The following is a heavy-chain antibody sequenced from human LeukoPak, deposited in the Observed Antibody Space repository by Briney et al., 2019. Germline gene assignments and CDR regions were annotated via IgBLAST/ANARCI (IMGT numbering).Heavy chain of an antibody. CDR2: IYYSGST. Sequence: PSETLSLTCTVSGGSISSYYWSWIRQPPGKGLEWIGYIYYSGSTNYNPSLKSRVTISVDTSKNQFSLKLSSVTAADTAVYYCARRAQVVSAFDIWGQGTMVTVSS. V-gene: IGHV4-59*08. D-gene: IGHD2/OR15-2a*01. CDR1: GGSISSYY. CDR3: ARRAQVVSAFDI. J-gene: IGHJ3*02.